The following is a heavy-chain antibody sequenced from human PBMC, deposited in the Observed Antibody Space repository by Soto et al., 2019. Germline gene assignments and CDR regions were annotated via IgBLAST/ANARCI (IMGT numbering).Heavy chain of an antibody. J-gene: IGHJ6*02. V-gene: IGHV1-46*01. D-gene: IGHD2-2*02. CDR2: INPSGGST. CDR3: ARDISYCSSTSCYMYYYYYGMDV. CDR1: GYTFTSHY. Sequence: GASVKVSCKASGYTFTSHYMHWVRQAPGQGLEWMGIINPSGGSTSYAQKFQGRVTMTRDTSTSTVYMELSSLRSEDTAVYYCARDISYCSSTSCYMYYYYYGMDVWGQGTTVTVSS.